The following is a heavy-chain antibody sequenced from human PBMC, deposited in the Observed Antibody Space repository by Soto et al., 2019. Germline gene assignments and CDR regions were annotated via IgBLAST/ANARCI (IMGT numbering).Heavy chain of an antibody. CDR1: GFSLTTRGVG. V-gene: IGHV2-5*02. D-gene: IGHD3-3*01. Sequence: QITLNESGPTQVKPRQTLTLTCTFSGFSLTTRGVGVGWIRQSPGKAPEWLALIYWDDDKRYSPSLKSRLTITKDTTKNQVVLTMSDLDPADTATYYCAHIVLRTVFGLVTTTAIYFDFWGQGTPVAGSS. CDR2: IYWDDDK. CDR3: AHIVLRTVFGLVTTTAIYFDF. J-gene: IGHJ4*02.